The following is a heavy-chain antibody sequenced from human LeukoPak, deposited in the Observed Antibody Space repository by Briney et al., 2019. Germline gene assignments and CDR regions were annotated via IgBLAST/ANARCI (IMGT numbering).Heavy chain of an antibody. V-gene: IGHV1-69*01. D-gene: IGHD3-10*01. CDR3: ARVPVVRGVRTFDI. Sequence: GLEXMXXIIPIFGTANFAQKFQGRVTITADESTSTAYMELSSLRSEDTAVYYCARVPVVRGVRTFDIWGQGTMVTVSS. J-gene: IGHJ3*02. CDR2: IIPIFGTA.